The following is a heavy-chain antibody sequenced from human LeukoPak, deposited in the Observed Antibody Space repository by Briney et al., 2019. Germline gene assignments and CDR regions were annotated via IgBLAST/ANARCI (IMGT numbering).Heavy chain of an antibody. Sequence: SETLSLTCTVSGGSISSYYWSWIRQPPGKELEWIGYIFYTGTTNYNPSLKSRVTISVDTSKNQFSLKLSSVTAADTAVYYCARHKWNGWLDPWGQGALVTVSS. V-gene: IGHV4-59*08. D-gene: IGHD1-20*01. CDR1: GGSISSYY. CDR3: ARHKWNGWLDP. CDR2: IFYTGTT. J-gene: IGHJ5*02.